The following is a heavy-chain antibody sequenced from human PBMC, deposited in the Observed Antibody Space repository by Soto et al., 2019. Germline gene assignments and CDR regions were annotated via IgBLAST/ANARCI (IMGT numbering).Heavy chain of an antibody. Sequence: GGSLRLSCAASGFTFSHYGIHWVRQAPGKGLEWVGLSWSGGRGEDCADSVRGRFTISRDYSKTTVYLQMNSLRVEDMAVYYCAKDDDTSSHFSLLDFRGQGTLVTV. CDR1: GFTFSHYG. CDR3: AKDDDTSSHFSLLDF. CDR2: SWSGGRGE. V-gene: IGHV3-33*06. J-gene: IGHJ4*02. D-gene: IGHD3-22*01.